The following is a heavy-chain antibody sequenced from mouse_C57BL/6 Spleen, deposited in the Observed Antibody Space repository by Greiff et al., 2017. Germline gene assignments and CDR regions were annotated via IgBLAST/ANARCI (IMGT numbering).Heavy chain of an antibody. CDR2: IYPSDSET. D-gene: IGHD1-1*01. CDR3: ARGYYEAKDY. J-gene: IGHJ4*01. V-gene: IGHV1-61*01. Sequence: VQLQQPGAELVRPGSSVKLSCKASGYTFTSYWMDWVKQRPGQGLEWIGNIYPSDSETHYNQKFKDKATLTVDKSSSTAYMQLSSLTSEDSAVYYCARGYYEAKDYWGQGTSVTVSS. CDR1: GYTFTSYW.